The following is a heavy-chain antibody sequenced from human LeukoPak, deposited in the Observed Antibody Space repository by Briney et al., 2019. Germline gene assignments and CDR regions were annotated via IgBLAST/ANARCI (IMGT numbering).Heavy chain of an antibody. V-gene: IGHV3-23*01. CDR2: ISGSGGST. J-gene: IGHJ4*02. CDR1: GFTFTIYA. Sequence: PGGSLRLSCAASGFTFTIYAMSWVRQAPGKGLEWVSAISGSGGSTYYADSVKGRFTISRDNSKNTLYLQMNSLRAEDTAVYYCANPYYYDSSGYISFDYWGQGTLVTVSS. CDR3: ANPYYYDSSGYISFDY. D-gene: IGHD3-22*01.